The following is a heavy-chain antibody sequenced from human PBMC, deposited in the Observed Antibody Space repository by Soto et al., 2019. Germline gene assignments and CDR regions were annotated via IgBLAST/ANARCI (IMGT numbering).Heavy chain of an antibody. D-gene: IGHD6-25*01. V-gene: IGHV3-23*01. CDR3: ARVPATGTGRGFYDS. J-gene: IGHJ4*02. CDR2: IDGGDDST. CDR1: GFTLSRSA. Sequence: PGGSLRLSCAASGFTLSRSAMTWVRLAPGKGLEWVSGIDGGDDSTHYADSVRGHFTISRDKSKNTLYLQMNSLRVEDTAVYFCARVPATGTGRGFYDSWGPGTLVTVSS.